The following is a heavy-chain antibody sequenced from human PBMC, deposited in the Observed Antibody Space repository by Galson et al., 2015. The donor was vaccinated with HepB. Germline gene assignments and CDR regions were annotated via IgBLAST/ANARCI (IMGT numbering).Heavy chain of an antibody. Sequence: ISGDSVSRNSASWNWIRQSPSRGLEWLGRTYYRSKWYNDYAVSVKSRITISPDTSKNQFSLQLRSVTPEDTAVYYCASQDGHIWGQGTLVTVSA. CDR1: GDSVSRNSAS. CDR3: ASQDGHI. CDR2: TYYRSKWYN. V-gene: IGHV6-1*01. J-gene: IGHJ4*02.